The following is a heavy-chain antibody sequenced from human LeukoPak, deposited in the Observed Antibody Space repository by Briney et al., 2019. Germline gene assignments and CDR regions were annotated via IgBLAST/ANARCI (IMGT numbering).Heavy chain of an antibody. J-gene: IGHJ3*02. CDR1: TDSFSSHY. D-gene: IGHD4-17*01. CDR3: ARDLVTVTKGFDI. CDR2: ISYIGST. Sequence: SETLSLTCAVSTDSFSSHYWPCIRQPPGKALEWIGYISYIGSTHSNPSLKSRVTISLDTSKNQFSLKLSSVTAADTAVYYCARDLVTVTKGFDIWGQGTMVSVSS. V-gene: IGHV4-59*11.